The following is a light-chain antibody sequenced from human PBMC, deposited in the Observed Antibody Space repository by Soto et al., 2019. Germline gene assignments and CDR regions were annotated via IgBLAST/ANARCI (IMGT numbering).Light chain of an antibody. Sequence: QSVLTQPPSASGTPGQRVTISCSGSSSNIGSNYVYWYQQLPGTAPKLLIYRNNQRPSGVPDRFSGFKSGTSASLAISGLRSEDEADYYCAAWDDSLSGLVFGGGTKVTVL. J-gene: IGLJ2*01. V-gene: IGLV1-47*01. CDR1: SSNIGSNY. CDR2: RNN. CDR3: AAWDDSLSGLV.